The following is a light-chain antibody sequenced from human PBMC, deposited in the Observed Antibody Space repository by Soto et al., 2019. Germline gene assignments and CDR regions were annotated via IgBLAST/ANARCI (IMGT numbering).Light chain of an antibody. V-gene: IGLV2-14*01. CDR3: SSYAANNDRL. J-gene: IGLJ1*01. CDR2: EVS. Sequence: QSALTQPASVSGSPGQAITISCTGTSSDVGGYNYVSWDQHRPGKAPQLIIYEVSYRPSGVSNRFSGSTSGNTASLTISGRQAEDVADYYSSSYAANNDRLFGTGTKVTVL. CDR1: SSDVGGYNY.